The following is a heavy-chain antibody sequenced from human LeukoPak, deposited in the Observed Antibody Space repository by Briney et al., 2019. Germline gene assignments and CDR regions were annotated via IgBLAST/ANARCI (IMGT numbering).Heavy chain of an antibody. CDR3: ARAGSRIIMVPDV. Sequence: PGGSLRLSCAASGFTFSSYAMSWVRQAPGKGLEWVSAISGSDGSTYYADSVKGRFTISRDNSKNTLYLQMNSLSAEDTAVYYCARAGSRIIMVPDVWGQGTTVTVSS. J-gene: IGHJ6*02. CDR2: ISGSDGST. V-gene: IGHV3-23*01. CDR1: GFTFSSYA. D-gene: IGHD3-10*01.